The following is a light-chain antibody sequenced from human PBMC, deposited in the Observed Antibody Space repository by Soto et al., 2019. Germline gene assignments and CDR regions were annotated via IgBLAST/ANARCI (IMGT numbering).Light chain of an antibody. J-gene: IGKJ1*01. Sequence: DIQMSQSPSSLSASVRDRVTITCRASQTISRYLNWYQQKPGKAPKLLIFAASSLQSGVPSRFSGSGSGTDFTLTISSLQVEDFATYYCQQYNSYFQTFGQGTKVEIK. CDR2: AAS. CDR3: QQYNSYFQT. V-gene: IGKV1-39*01. CDR1: QTISRY.